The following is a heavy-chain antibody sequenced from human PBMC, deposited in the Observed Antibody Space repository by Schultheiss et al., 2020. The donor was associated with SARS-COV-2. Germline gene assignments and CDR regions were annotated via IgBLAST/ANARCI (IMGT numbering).Heavy chain of an antibody. Sequence: SETLSLTCTVSGGSISSGDYYWSWIRQPQGKGLEWIGYIYYSGSTYYNPSLKSRVIISVDTSKNQFSLKLSSVTAADTAVYYCARDSGYCSGGSCYLYYYGMDVWGQGTTVTVSS. CDR1: GGSISSGDYY. CDR2: IYYSGST. V-gene: IGHV4-30-4*01. J-gene: IGHJ6*02. CDR3: ARDSGYCSGGSCYLYYYGMDV. D-gene: IGHD2-15*01.